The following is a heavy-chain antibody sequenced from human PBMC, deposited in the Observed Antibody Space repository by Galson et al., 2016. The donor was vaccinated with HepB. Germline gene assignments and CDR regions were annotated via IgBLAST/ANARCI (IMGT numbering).Heavy chain of an antibody. CDR2: LNGSGRKT. CDR1: GFTFTSYA. Sequence: SLRLSCAASGFTFTSYALSWVRQAPGRGLEWVSTLNGSGRKTYYADSVKGRFTISRDNSKNTLFLQMNSLRVEDTAVYYCAKSYVKKECWSYYLADAFDIRGQGTTVTVST. J-gene: IGHJ3*02. V-gene: IGHV3-23*01. D-gene: IGHD3-10*01. CDR3: AKSYVKKECWSYYLADAFDI.